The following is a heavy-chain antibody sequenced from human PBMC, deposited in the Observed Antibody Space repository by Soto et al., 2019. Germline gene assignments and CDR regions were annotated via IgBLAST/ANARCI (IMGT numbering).Heavy chain of an antibody. J-gene: IGHJ4*02. D-gene: IGHD3-22*01. V-gene: IGHV4-59*01. CDR2: IYYSGST. CDR1: GGSISSYY. Sequence: TSETLSLTCTVSGGSISSYYWSWIRQPPGKGLEWIGYIYYSGSTNCNPSLKSRVTISVDTSKNQFSLKLSSVTAADTAVYYCASSADSSGYYQHFDYWGQGTLVTVSS. CDR3: ASSADSSGYYQHFDY.